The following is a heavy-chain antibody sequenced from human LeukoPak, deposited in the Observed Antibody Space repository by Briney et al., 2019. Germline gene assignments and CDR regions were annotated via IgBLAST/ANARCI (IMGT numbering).Heavy chain of an antibody. CDR2: IWFDGSNT. D-gene: IGHD3-10*01. V-gene: IGHV3-33*01. CDR3: ARNIPGSYYFDY. Sequence: GSLRLSCAASGFTFSSYGMHWVRQAPGKGLEWVAVIWFDGSNTYYADSVKGRFTISRDNSKNTLYLQMNSLRAEDTAVFYCARNIPGSYYFDYWGQGTLVTVSS. J-gene: IGHJ4*02. CDR1: GFTFSSYG.